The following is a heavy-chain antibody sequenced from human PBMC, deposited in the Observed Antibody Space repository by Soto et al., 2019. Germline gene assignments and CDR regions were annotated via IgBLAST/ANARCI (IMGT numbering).Heavy chain of an antibody. CDR1: GGSISTSDW. D-gene: IGHD6-13*01. J-gene: IGHJ4*02. CDR3: ARGLAATGYQ. V-gene: IGHV4-4*02. CDR2: IYHSGSS. Sequence: QVQLQESGPGLVKPSETLSLTCAVSGGSISTSDWWSWVRQPPGKGLEWIGEIYHSGSSNYNPSLKSRVTIPVDKYNNQFSLKLTSVTAADTAVYYCARGLAATGYQWGQGTLVTVSS.